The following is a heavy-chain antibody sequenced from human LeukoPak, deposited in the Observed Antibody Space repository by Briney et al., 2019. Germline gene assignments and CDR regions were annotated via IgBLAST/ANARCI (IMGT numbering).Heavy chain of an antibody. CDR2: ISRHSGYK. J-gene: IGHJ6*04. V-gene: IGHV3-21*01. Sequence: PGGSLRLSCAASGFTFSTYSMNWVRQAPGKGLEWVSSISRHSGYKHYGASVKGRFTISRDNGKNSVYLEMNSLRAEDTAVYYCAELGITMIGGVWGKGTTVTISS. D-gene: IGHD3-10*02. CDR1: GFTFSTYS. CDR3: AELGITMIGGV.